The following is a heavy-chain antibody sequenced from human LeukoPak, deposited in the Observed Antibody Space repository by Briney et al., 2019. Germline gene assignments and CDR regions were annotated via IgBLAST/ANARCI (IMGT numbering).Heavy chain of an antibody. CDR2: IYYSGST. D-gene: IGHD6-19*01. CDR1: GGSISSSSYY. J-gene: IGHJ2*01. CDR3: ARLNGQWLVRWYFDL. Sequence: SGTLSLTCTVSGGSISSSSYYWGWIRQPPGKGLEWIGSIYYSGSTYYNPSLKSRVTISVDTSKNQFSLKLSSVTAADTAVYYCARLNGQWLVRWYFDLWGRGTLVTVSS. V-gene: IGHV4-39*01.